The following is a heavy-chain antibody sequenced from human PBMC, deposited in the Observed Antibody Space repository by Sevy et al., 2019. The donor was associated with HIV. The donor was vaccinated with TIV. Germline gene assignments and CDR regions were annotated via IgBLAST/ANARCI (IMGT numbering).Heavy chain of an antibody. CDR1: GFTFSSYS. Sequence: GGSLRLSCAASGFTFSSYSMNWVRQAPGKGLEWVSYISSSSSTIYYADFVKGRFTISRDNAKNSLYLQMNSLRDDDSAVYYCARVHPDEHYFDYWGQGTLVTVSS. V-gene: IGHV3-48*02. J-gene: IGHJ4*02. CDR3: ARVHPDEHYFDY. CDR2: ISSSSSTI.